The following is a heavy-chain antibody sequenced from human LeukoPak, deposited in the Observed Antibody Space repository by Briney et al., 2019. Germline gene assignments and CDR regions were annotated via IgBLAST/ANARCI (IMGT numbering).Heavy chain of an antibody. J-gene: IGHJ3*02. CDR3: AREADYGSGTGAFDI. Sequence: PGGSLGLSCAASGFTFDDYGMSWVRQAPGKGLEWVSGINWNGGSTGYADSVKGRFTISRDNAKNSLYLQMNSLRAEDTALYYCAREADYGSGTGAFDIWGQGTIVTVSS. V-gene: IGHV3-20*04. CDR1: GFTFDDYG. D-gene: IGHD3-10*01. CDR2: INWNGGST.